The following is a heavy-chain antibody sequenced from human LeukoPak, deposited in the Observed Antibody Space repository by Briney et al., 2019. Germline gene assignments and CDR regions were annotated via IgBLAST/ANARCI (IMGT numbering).Heavy chain of an antibody. J-gene: IGHJ4*02. V-gene: IGHV4-59*12. D-gene: IGHD6-6*01. Sequence: SETLSLTCSVSGDSISSYYWSWIRQPPGKGLEWIGYIYSSGSTKYNPSLKSRVTISIDTSRNQFSLKLSSVTAADTAVYYCARERRGGIAARPYYFDYWGQGTLVTVSS. CDR2: IYSSGST. CDR1: GDSISSYY. CDR3: ARERRGGIAARPYYFDY.